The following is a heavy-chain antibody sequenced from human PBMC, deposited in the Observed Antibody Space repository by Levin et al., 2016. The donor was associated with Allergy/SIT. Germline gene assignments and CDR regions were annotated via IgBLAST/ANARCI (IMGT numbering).Heavy chain of an antibody. CDR3: ARVVAYCGGDCYHEYDY. V-gene: IGHV3-20*03. D-gene: IGHD2-21*02. CDR2: INWNGGST. J-gene: IGHJ4*02. Sequence: WIRQPPGKGLEWVSGINWNGGSTGYADSVKGRFTISRDNAKNSLYLQMNSLRAEDTALYYCARVVAYCGGDCYHEYDYWGQGTLVTVSS.